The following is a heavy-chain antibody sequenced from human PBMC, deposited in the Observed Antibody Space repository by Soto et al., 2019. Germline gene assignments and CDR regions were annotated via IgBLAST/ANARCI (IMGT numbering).Heavy chain of an antibody. J-gene: IGHJ5*02. Sequence: QVHLVQSGAEVKKPGASVKISCKASGYTFTTYGITWVRQAPGQGLEWVGWISGYNGNTNYAQKLQGRVTMDTDTSTSTAYMELRRLRSDDTAVYYCGRADFGGGGDWFDPWGQGTLVTVSS. D-gene: IGHD4-17*01. V-gene: IGHV1-18*01. CDR2: ISGYNGNT. CDR3: GRADFGGGGDWFDP. CDR1: GYTFTTYG.